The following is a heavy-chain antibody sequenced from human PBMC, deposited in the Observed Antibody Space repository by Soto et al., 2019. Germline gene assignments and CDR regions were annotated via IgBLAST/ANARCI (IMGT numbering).Heavy chain of an antibody. J-gene: IGHJ4*02. CDR3: ARGLMANFDS. CDR2: ISGSSSII. V-gene: IGHV3-48*02. CDR1: GFTFSPYS. Sequence: PGGSLRLSCAASGFTFSPYSMNWVRQAPGKGLEWVSYISGSSSIIYYADSVKGRLTISRDNAKNSLYLQMNSLIDEDTAVYYCARGLMANFDSWGQGTLVTVSS. D-gene: IGHD5-12*01.